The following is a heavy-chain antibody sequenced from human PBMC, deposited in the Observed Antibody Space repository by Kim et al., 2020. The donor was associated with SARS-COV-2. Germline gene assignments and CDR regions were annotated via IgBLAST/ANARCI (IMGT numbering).Heavy chain of an antibody. Sequence: GGSLRLSCAASGFTFSSYSMNWVRQAPGKGLEWVSSISSSSSYIYYADSVKGRFTISRDNAKNSLYLQMNSLRAEDTAVYYCARERSQQLVKGFDYWGQGTLVTVSS. CDR3: ARERSQQLVKGFDY. D-gene: IGHD6-13*01. CDR2: ISSSSSYI. V-gene: IGHV3-21*01. J-gene: IGHJ4*02. CDR1: GFTFSSYS.